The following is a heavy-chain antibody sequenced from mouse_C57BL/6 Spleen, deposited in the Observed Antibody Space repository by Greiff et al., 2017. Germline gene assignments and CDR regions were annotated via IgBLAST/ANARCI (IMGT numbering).Heavy chain of an antibody. V-gene: IGHV5-6*01. Sequence: EVQVVESGGDLVKPGGSLKLSCAASGFTFSSYGMSWVRQTPDKRLEWVATISSGGSYTYYPDSVKGRFTISRDNAKNTLYLQMSSLKSEDTAMYYCARQNYYGSSYEDCWGQGTTLTVSS. CDR3: ARQNYYGSSYEDC. D-gene: IGHD1-1*01. CDR1: GFTFSSYG. CDR2: ISSGGSYT. J-gene: IGHJ2*01.